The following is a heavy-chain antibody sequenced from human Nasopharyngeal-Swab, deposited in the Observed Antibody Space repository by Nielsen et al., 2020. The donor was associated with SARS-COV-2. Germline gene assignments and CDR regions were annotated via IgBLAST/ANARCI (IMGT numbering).Heavy chain of an antibody. J-gene: IGHJ6*02. CDR3: ARRPEQYSSGWYGLYYYGMDV. CDR1: EFTVSRNY. V-gene: IGHV3-53*01. Sequence: GESLKISCAASEFTVSRNYMSWVRQAPGKGLEWVSVIYSGGSTYYADSVKGRFTISRDNSKNTLYLQMNSLRAEDTAVYYCARRPEQYSSGWYGLYYYGMDVWGQGTPVTVSS. D-gene: IGHD6-19*01. CDR2: IYSGGST.